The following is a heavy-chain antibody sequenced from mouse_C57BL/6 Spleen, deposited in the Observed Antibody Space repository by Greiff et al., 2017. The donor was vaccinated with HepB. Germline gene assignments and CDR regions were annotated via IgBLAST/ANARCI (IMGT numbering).Heavy chain of an antibody. Sequence: EVQLVESGGGLVQPGASLKLSCESNEYDFPSHDMSWVRKTPEQRLELVAAINSDGGSTYYPDTMERRVIISRDNTKKTLYLQLSSLRSEDTALYYCAREGGTTPSDFDYWGQGTTLTVSS. CDR2: INSDGGST. J-gene: IGHJ2*01. CDR3: AREGGTTPSDFDY. CDR1: EYDFPSHD. D-gene: IGHD2-1*01. V-gene: IGHV5-2*01.